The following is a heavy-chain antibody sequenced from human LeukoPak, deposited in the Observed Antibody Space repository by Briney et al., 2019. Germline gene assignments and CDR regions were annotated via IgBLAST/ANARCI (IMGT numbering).Heavy chain of an antibody. J-gene: IGHJ4*02. CDR3: ARLRVSGSYLYYFDY. Sequence: MPSETLSLTCTVSNGPISSYHWSWVRQPPGKGLEWIGYILTSGTTNYNPSLKSRLTISVDTSKNQFTLKLSSVTAADTAVYYCARLRVSGSYLYYFDYWGQGTLVIVSS. V-gene: IGHV4-4*09. CDR2: ILTSGTT. CDR1: NGPISSYH. D-gene: IGHD1-26*01.